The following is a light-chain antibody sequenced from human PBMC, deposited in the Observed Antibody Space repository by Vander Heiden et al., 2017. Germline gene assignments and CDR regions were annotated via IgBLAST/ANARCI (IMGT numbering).Light chain of an antibody. CDR1: QDIAHR. CDR2: DVR. V-gene: IGKV1-33*01. CDR3: QHYDKCFLGS. J-gene: IGKJ4*01. Sequence: DIQLTQSPSSLSASLGDRVTITCQASQDIAHRLNWYQQKSGKAPKLLIFDVRNWERNVPARFSGSGFGTNFIFTIGSLQPEDVAIYYCQHYDKCFLGSFGGGTKVQIK.